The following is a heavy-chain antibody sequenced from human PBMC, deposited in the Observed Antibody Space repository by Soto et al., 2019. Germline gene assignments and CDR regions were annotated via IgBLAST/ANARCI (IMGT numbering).Heavy chain of an antibody. CDR3: AKERSSGWSFDY. CDR1: GFTVSSYA. D-gene: IGHD6-19*01. CDR2: ISGSGDST. V-gene: IGHV3-23*01. Sequence: GSLRLSCAASGFTVSSYAMNWVRQAPGKGLEWVSGISGSGDSTYYADSVKGRFTVSRDNSKNTLYLQMNSLRAEDTAVFYCAKERSSGWSFDYWGQGTLVTVSS. J-gene: IGHJ4*02.